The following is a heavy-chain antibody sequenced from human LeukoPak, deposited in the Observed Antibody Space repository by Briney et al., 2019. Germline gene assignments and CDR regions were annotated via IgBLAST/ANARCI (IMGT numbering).Heavy chain of an antibody. CDR1: GSTVSSNY. D-gene: IGHD6-19*01. CDR2: LYSGGAT. CDR3: TKLKGWYGEGFFDY. J-gene: IGHJ4*02. V-gene: IGHV3-53*01. Sequence: GGSLRLSCAASGSTVSSNYMSWVRQPAGKGLEWVSVLYSGGATFYADSVKGRFTISRDTSKNTLYLQMNDLRADDTAVYYCTKLKGWYGEGFFDYWGQGTLVTASS.